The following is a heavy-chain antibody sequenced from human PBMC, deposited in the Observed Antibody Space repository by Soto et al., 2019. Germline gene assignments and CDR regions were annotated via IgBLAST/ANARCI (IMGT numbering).Heavy chain of an antibody. CDR2: ITTGGINT. D-gene: IGHD4-4*01. V-gene: IGHV3-23*01. CDR3: GKVMTDYSKAVGDD. CDR1: GFTFASYA. J-gene: IGHJ4*02. Sequence: EAQLLESGGGLVQPGESLRLSCATSGFTFASYAMTWVRQAPGKGLEWVSSITTGGINTHYADFVRGRFTISRDNSKNTVYLEMKTLSAEDTAVYYCGKVMTDYSKAVGDDRGQGTLVTVSS.